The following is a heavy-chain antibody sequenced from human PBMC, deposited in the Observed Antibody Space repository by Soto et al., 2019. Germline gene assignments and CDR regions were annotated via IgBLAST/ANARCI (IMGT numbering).Heavy chain of an antibody. V-gene: IGHV4-34*01. Sequence: PSETLSLTCAVYGGSFSGYYWSWIRQPPGKGLEWIGEINHSGSTNYNPSLKSRVTISVDTSKNQFSLKLSSVTAADTAVYYCARRMIVVVTAIDYWGQGTLVTVSS. CDR1: GGSFSGYY. J-gene: IGHJ4*02. CDR3: ARRMIVVVTAIDY. D-gene: IGHD2-21*02. CDR2: INHSGST.